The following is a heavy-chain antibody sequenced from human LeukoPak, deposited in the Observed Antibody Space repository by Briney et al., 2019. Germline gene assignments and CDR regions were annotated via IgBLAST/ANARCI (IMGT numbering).Heavy chain of an antibody. CDR1: GGSISSGGYY. Sequence: SETLSLTCTVSGGSISSGGYYWSWIRQHPGKGLEWIGYIYYGGSTYYNPSLKSRVTISVDTSKNQFSLKLSSVTAADTAVYYCARDNYYDSSGAIDYWGQGTLVTVSS. CDR3: ARDNYYDSSGAIDY. D-gene: IGHD3-22*01. J-gene: IGHJ4*02. V-gene: IGHV4-31*03. CDR2: IYYGGST.